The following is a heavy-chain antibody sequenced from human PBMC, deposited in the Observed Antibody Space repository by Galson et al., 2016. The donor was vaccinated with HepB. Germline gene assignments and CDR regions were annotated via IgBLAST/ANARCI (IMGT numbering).Heavy chain of an antibody. V-gene: IGHV1-3*01. CDR2: IHAGNGNT. CDR1: GYTFTKYA. D-gene: IGHD3-3*01. J-gene: IGHJ5*02. CDR3: ARPYYEFWTGQNWFDP. Sequence: SVKVSCKASGYTFTKYAMHWVRQAPGQRLEWMGWIHAGNGNTDYSQKFQGRVTFTTDTSANTAYMELSSLTSADTAVYYRARPYYEFWTGQNWFDPWGQGTLVTVSS.